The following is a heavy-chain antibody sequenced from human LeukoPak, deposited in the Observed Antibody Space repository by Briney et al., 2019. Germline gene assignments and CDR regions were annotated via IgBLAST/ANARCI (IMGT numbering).Heavy chain of an antibody. CDR1: GFTFSSYG. CDR3: ARDFYSGSYVGDY. CDR2: IRYDGSNK. J-gene: IGHJ4*02. D-gene: IGHD1-26*01. Sequence: GGSLRLSCAASGFTFSSYGMHWVRQAPGKGLEWVAVIRYDGSNKYYADSVKGRFTISRDNSKNTLYLQMNSLRAEDTAVYYCARDFYSGSYVGDYWGQGTPVTVSS. V-gene: IGHV3-33*01.